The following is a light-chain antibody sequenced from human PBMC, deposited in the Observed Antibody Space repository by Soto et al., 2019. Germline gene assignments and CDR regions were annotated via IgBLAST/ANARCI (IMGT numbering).Light chain of an antibody. CDR3: TSWTTSTTMI. J-gene: IGLJ2*01. CDR2: DVN. V-gene: IGLV2-14*03. Sequence: QSALTQPASVSGSPGQSITISCTGTRSDIGAYNFVSWYQQHPGEVPKLILYDVNVRPSGVSNRFSGSKSGNTASLTISGLQAEDEAVYYCTSWTTSTTMIFGGGTKLTVL. CDR1: RSDIGAYNF.